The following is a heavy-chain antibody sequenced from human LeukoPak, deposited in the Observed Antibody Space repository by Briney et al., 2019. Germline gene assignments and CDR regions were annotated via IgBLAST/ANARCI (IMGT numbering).Heavy chain of an antibody. Sequence: KPSETLSLTCTVSGGSISSSSYYWGWIRQPPGKGLEWIGSIYYSGSTYYNPSLKSRVTISVDTSKNQFSLKLSSVTAADTAVYYCARHVSGCGGDCYYFDYWGQGTLVTVSS. D-gene: IGHD2-21*02. V-gene: IGHV4-39*01. CDR3: ARHVSGCGGDCYYFDY. CDR2: IYYSGST. CDR1: GGSISSSSYY. J-gene: IGHJ4*02.